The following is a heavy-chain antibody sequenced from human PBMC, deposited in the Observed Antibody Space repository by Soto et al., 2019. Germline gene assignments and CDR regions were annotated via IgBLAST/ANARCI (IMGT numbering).Heavy chain of an antibody. D-gene: IGHD2-21*02. CDR2: IYWDDDK. CDR3: ARRQTYCGGNCYSGFDY. Sequence: TPVTAAQTVTMDCTSPGFSLSNNRVGVGWIRQPPGKALEWLALIYWDDDKRYSPSLKSRLTITKDTSKNQVVLTMTNMDPVDTATYFCARRQTYCGGNCYSGFDYWGQGTLVPVSS. CDR1: GFSLSNNRVG. V-gene: IGHV2-5*02. J-gene: IGHJ4*02.